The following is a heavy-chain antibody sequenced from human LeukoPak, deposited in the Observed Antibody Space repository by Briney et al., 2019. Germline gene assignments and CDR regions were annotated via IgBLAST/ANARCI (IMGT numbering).Heavy chain of an antibody. CDR1: GFTVSSNY. CDR2: IYSGGST. J-gene: IGHJ4*02. CDR3: ARGAPPQN. V-gene: IGHV3-66*01. Sequence: GGSLRLSCVASGFTVSSNYMSWVRQAPGKGLEWVSVIYSGGSTEYADSVKGRFTVSRDNSKNTLYLQMNSLRAEDTAVYYCARGAPPQNWGQGALVTVSS.